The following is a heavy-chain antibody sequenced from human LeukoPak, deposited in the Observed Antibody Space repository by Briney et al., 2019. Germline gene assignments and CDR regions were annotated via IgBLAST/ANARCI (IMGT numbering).Heavy chain of an antibody. D-gene: IGHD3-10*01. CDR1: GGSISSSNW. CDR3: ARDFRANYGSGSYFSY. V-gene: IGHV4-4*02. J-gene: IGHJ4*02. Sequence: SETLSLTCAVPGGSISSSNWWSWVRQPPGKGLEWIGEIYHSGSTNYNPSLKSRVTISVDKSKNQFSLRLSSVTAADTAVYYCARDFRANYGSGSYFSYWGQGTLVTVSS. CDR2: IYHSGST.